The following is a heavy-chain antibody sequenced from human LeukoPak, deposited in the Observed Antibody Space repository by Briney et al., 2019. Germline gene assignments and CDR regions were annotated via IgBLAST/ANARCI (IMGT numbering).Heavy chain of an antibody. D-gene: IGHD4-17*01. J-gene: IGHJ4*02. CDR1: GFTFSSYG. V-gene: IGHV3-23*01. CDR3: AKDDLMTTMTADFDH. CDR2: ISVSGGST. Sequence: GGSLRLSCAASGFTFSSYGMSWVRQAPGKGLEWVSGISVSGGSTYYTHSVKGRFTISRDNSKNTLHLQMNSLRVEDTAVYYCAKDDLMTTMTADFDHWGQGTLVTVSS.